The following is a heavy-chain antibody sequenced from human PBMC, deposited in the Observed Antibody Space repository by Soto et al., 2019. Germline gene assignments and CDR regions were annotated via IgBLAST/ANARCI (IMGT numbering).Heavy chain of an antibody. Sequence: SETLSLTCTVSGGSVSSGSYYWSRIRQPPGKGLEWIGYIYYSGSTNYNPSLKSRVTISVDTSKNQFSLKLSSVTAADTAVYYCARVGRSIYYFDYWGQGTLVTV. J-gene: IGHJ4*02. V-gene: IGHV4-61*01. CDR3: ARVGRSIYYFDY. CDR1: GGSVSSGSYY. CDR2: IYYSGST. D-gene: IGHD2-21*01.